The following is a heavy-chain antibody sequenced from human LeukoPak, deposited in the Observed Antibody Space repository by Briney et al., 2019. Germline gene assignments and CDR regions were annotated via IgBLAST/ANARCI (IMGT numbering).Heavy chain of an antibody. V-gene: IGHV4-61*05. CDR2: IYYSGST. Sequence: SETLSLTCTVSGGSISSSSYYWGWIRQPPGKGLEWIGYIYYSGSTNYNPSLKSRVTISVDTSKNQFSLKLSSVTAADTAVYYCARHHSSWPFDYWGQGTLVTVSS. CDR1: GGSISSSSYY. J-gene: IGHJ4*02. CDR3: ARHHSSWPFDY. D-gene: IGHD6-13*01.